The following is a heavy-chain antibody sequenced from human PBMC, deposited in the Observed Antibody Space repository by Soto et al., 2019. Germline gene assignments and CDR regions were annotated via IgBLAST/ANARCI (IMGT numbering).Heavy chain of an antibody. CDR2: IYPGDSDT. V-gene: IGHV5-51*01. J-gene: IGHJ4*02. CDR3: ARQMGSSWYNPIDY. D-gene: IGHD6-13*01. Sequence: GESLKISCKGFDYTFAAYWIGWVRQMPGKGLEWMGIIYPGDSDTRYSPSFQGQVTISADKSISTAYLQWSSLKASDTAMYYCARQMGSSWYNPIDYWGQGTLVTVSS. CDR1: DYTFAAYW.